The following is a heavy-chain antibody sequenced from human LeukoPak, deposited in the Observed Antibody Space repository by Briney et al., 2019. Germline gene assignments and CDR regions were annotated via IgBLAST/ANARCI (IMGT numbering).Heavy chain of an antibody. CDR3: ARGPIPDY. CDR2: ISYDAKSN. CDR1: GFTFSSYG. V-gene: IGHV3-30*03. Sequence: GGSLRLSCVTSGFTFSSYGVHWVRQVPGKGLEWVAVISYDAKSNYHVDSVKGRFTISRDNSKNTLYLQMNSLRAEDTAVYYCARGPIPDYWGQGTLVTVSS. D-gene: IGHD2-2*02. J-gene: IGHJ4*02.